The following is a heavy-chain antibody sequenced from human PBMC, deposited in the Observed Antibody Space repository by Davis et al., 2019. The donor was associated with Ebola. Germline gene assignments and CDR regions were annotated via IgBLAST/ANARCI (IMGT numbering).Heavy chain of an antibody. V-gene: IGHV3-7*01. Sequence: GESLKISCAASGFTFSSYWMTWVRQAPGKGLEWVANIKEDESEEYYVDSVKGRFTISRDDAKKSLYLQMDSLRAEDTAVYYCAQQLGDYGGNALRYWGQGTLVTVSS. D-gene: IGHD4-23*01. CDR2: IKEDESEE. CDR1: GFTFSSYW. CDR3: AQQLGDYGGNALRY. J-gene: IGHJ4*02.